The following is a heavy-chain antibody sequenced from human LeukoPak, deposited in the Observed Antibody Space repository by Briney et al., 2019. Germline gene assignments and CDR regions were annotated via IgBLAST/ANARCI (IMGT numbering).Heavy chain of an antibody. CDR1: GFTFSSYP. CDR3: ARDRMLLWFGELSDY. Sequence: GGSLRLSCAASGFTFSSYPMHWVRQAPGKGLEWVAVISYDGSNKYYADSVKGRFTISRDNSKNTLYLQMNSLRAEDTAVYYCARDRMLLWFGELSDYWGQGTLVTVSS. V-gene: IGHV3-30-3*01. J-gene: IGHJ4*02. CDR2: ISYDGSNK. D-gene: IGHD3-10*01.